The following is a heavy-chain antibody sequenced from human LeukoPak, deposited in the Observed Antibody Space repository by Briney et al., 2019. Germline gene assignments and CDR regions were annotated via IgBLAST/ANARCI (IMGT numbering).Heavy chain of an antibody. V-gene: IGHV4-34*01. CDR2: ISNIGAT. J-gene: IGHJ4*02. D-gene: IGHD3-16*01. Sequence: PSETLSLTCAAYGASFSDYYWSWIRQSPEKGLEWIGEISNIGATSYNPSLNSRVIMSVDTSKNQFSLRLSSVTAADTAVYYCARGGYGPRLGNWGQGTLVTVSS. CDR3: ARGGYGPRLGN. CDR1: GASFSDYY.